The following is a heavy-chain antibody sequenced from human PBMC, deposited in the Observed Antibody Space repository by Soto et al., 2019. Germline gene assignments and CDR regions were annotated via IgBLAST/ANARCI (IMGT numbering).Heavy chain of an antibody. CDR3: ASHAASSGYYLSQH. V-gene: IGHV3-48*01. Sequence: EVQLVESGGGLVQPGGSLRLSCAASGFTFSSYSMNWVRQAPGKGLEWVSYISSSSSTIYYADSVKGRFTISRDNXXNSLYLQMKSRRAEDTAVYYSASHAASSGYYLSQHWGQGTLVTVSS. CDR2: ISSSSSTI. J-gene: IGHJ1*01. CDR1: GFTFSSYS. D-gene: IGHD3-22*01.